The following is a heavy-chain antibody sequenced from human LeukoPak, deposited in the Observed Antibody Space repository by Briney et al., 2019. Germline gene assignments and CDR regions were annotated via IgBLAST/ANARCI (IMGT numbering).Heavy chain of an antibody. J-gene: IGHJ5*02. D-gene: IGHD6-13*01. V-gene: IGHV3-30*03. CDR1: GFTFSSYG. CDR2: ISYDGSNK. CDR3: ADLERWDSSSFS. Sequence: GGSLRLSCAASGFTFSSYGMHWVRQAPGKGLEWVAVISYDGSNKYYADSVKGRFTISRDNSKNTLYLQMNSLRAEDTAMYYCADLERWDSSSFSWGQGTLVTVSS.